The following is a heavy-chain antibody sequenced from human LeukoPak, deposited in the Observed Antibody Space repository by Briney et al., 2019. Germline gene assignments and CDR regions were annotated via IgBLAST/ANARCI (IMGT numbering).Heavy chain of an antibody. D-gene: IGHD3-9*01. V-gene: IGHV3-64*01. Sequence: GGSLRLSCAASGFTFSSYTMHWVRQAPGKGLEYVSAISGNGGDTYYANSVKGRFTVSRDNSKNTLYLQMNSLRAEDTAVYYCARDGFGILTGIDYWGQGTLVTVSS. J-gene: IGHJ4*02. CDR3: ARDGFGILTGIDY. CDR1: GFTFSSYT. CDR2: ISGNGGDT.